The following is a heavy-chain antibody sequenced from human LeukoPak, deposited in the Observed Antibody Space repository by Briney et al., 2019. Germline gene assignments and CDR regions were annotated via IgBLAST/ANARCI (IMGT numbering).Heavy chain of an antibody. J-gene: IGHJ6*03. Sequence: SETLSLTCTVSGGSLTTYYWGWIRQPPGKGLEWIGSISYIRTTYYNPSLRGRVTISVDTSNNQFSLNVNSVTAADTAVYYCARHCARHNGYNSGFDYFYMDVWGKGTTVTVSS. CDR2: ISYIRTT. CDR1: GGSLTTYY. V-gene: IGHV4-39*01. D-gene: IGHD5-24*01. CDR3: ARHCARHNGYNSGFDYFYMDV.